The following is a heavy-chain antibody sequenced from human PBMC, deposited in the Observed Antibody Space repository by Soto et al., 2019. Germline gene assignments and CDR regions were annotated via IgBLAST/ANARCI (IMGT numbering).Heavy chain of an antibody. V-gene: IGHV3-11*06. CDR3: ARARVSTYYDFWSGSYCRGRWFDP. J-gene: IGHJ5*02. CDR1: GFTFSDYY. Sequence: GGSLRLSCAASGFTFSDYYMSWIRQAPGKGLEWVSYISSSSSYTNYADSVKGRFTISRDNAKNSLYLKMNSLRAEDTAVYYCARARVSTYYDFWSGSYCRGRWFDPWGQGTLVTVSS. CDR2: ISSSSSYT. D-gene: IGHD3-3*01.